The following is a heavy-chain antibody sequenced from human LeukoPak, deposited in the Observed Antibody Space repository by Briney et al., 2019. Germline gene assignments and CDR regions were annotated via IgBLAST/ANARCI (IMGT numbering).Heavy chain of an antibody. CDR1: GYTFTGYY. CDR3: VRSVSYYNWFDP. D-gene: IGHD3-10*01. J-gene: IGHJ5*02. CDR2: INPNNGGT. Sequence: ASVKVSCKASGYTFTGYYMHWVRQAPGQGLEWMGWINPNNGGTNYAQKLQGRVTMTTDTSTSTAYMELRSLRSDDTAVYYCVRSVSYYNWFDPWGQGTLVTVSS. V-gene: IGHV1-2*02.